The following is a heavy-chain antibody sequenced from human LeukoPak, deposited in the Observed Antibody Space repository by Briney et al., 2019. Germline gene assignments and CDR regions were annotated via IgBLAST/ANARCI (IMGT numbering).Heavy chain of an antibody. CDR3: ARSPPIIIAVAGTLFDY. CDR1: GYSISSGYY. CDR2: IYHSGST. Sequence: SETLSLTCTVSGYSISSGYYWGWIRQPPGKGLEWIGSIYHSGSTYYNPSLKSRVTISVDTSKNQFSLKLSSVTAADTAVYYCARSPPIIIAVAGTLFDYWGQGTLVTVSS. V-gene: IGHV4-38-2*02. J-gene: IGHJ4*02. D-gene: IGHD6-19*01.